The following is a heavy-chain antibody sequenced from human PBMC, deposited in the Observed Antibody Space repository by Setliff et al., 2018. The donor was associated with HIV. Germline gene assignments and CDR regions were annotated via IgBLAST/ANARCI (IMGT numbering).Heavy chain of an antibody. J-gene: IGHJ4*02. CDR1: GGSISSSSYY. D-gene: IGHD5-18*01. Sequence: PSETLSLTCTVSGGSISSSSYYWGWVRQPPGKGLEWIGSMYYSGSTYYTPSLKSRITISLDTSKSRFSLRMRSVTAADTAVYYCARVFVDTAVLRVLEYYFDSWGRGTLVTVSS. V-gene: IGHV4-39*07. CDR3: ARVFVDTAVLRVLEYYFDS. CDR2: MYYSGST.